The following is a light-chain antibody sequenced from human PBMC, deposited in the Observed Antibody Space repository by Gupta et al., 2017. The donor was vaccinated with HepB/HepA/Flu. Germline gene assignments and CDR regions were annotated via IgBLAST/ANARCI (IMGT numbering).Light chain of an antibody. CDR2: DVN. J-gene: IGLJ2*01. Sequence: QSALTQPPSASGSPGQSVTISCTGTSSDVGGYNYVSWYQQHPGKAPKLMIYDVNKRPSGVPERFSGSKSGKTASLPVSGLQAEDEADCYCRSYEGSKTCCVFGGGTKMTVL. CDR3: RSYEGSKTCCV. CDR1: SSDVGGYNY. V-gene: IGLV2-8*01.